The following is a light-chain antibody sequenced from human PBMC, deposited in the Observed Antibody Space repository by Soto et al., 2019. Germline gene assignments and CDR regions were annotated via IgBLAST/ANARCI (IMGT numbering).Light chain of an antibody. CDR3: QHYGSSPLT. V-gene: IGKV3-20*01. Sequence: EIVLTQSPGTLSLSPGERATLSCRASQSVSSSYLAWYQHKPGQAPRLLIYGASSRATGIPDRFSGSGSGTDFTLTISRLEPEDFAVYYCQHYGSSPLTFCGWTKVEIK. CDR2: GAS. CDR1: QSVSSSY. J-gene: IGKJ4*01.